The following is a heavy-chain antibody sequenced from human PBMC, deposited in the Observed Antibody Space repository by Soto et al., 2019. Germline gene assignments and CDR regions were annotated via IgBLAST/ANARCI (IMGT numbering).Heavy chain of an antibody. J-gene: IGHJ4*02. D-gene: IGHD1-7*01. CDR2: VYHSGST. CDR3: ADNWNYGY. V-gene: IGHV4-4*02. Sequence: SETLSLTCAVSGGSISTSNWWSWVRQPPGKGLEWIGEVYHSGSTNYNPSFKSRVAMSVDKSKNQFSLKLNSVTAADTALYYCADNWNYGYWGQGTLVTVSS. CDR1: GGSISTSNW.